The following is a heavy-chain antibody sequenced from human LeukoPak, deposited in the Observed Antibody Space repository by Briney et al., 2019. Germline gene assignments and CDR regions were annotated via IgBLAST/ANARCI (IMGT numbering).Heavy chain of an antibody. CDR3: ARGIGCSRSGGSCYSAGFDY. CDR2: IYYSGST. V-gene: IGHV4-61*01. CDR1: GGSITSGSYY. Sequence: SETLSLTCTVSGGSITSGSYYWSWIRQPPGKGLEWIGYIYYSGSTNYNPSLKSRVTISVDTSKNQFSLKLSSVTAADTAVYYCARGIGCSRSGGSCYSAGFDYWGQGTLVTVSS. J-gene: IGHJ4*02. D-gene: IGHD2-15*01.